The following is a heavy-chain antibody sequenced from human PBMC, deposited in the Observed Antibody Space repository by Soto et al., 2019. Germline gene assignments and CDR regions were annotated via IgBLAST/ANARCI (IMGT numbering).Heavy chain of an antibody. V-gene: IGHV4-4*02. CDR2: IYHSGST. Sequence: PSETLSLTCAVSGGSISSGNWWSWVRQPPGKGLEWIWEIYHSGSTNYNLSFKSRVTMSVDTSKNQFTLNLRDVTAADTAVYFCARDDYKDGGNNWFDPWGPGTLVTVSS. CDR1: GGSISSGNW. J-gene: IGHJ5*02. D-gene: IGHD3-16*01. CDR3: ARDDYKDGGNNWFDP.